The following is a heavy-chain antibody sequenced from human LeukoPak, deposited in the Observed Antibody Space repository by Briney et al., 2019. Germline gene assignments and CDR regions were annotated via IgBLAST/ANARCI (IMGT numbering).Heavy chain of an antibody. D-gene: IGHD6-6*01. Sequence: SETLSLTCTVSGGSISSNDYYWVWLRQPPGMGLEYIGSIYYSGSTYYNPSLKSRVTISVDTSKNQFSLKLSSVTAADTAVYYCARHRGSSSLFDYWGQGTLVTVSS. V-gene: IGHV4-39*01. J-gene: IGHJ4*02. CDR3: ARHRGSSSLFDY. CDR1: GGSISSNDYY. CDR2: IYYSGST.